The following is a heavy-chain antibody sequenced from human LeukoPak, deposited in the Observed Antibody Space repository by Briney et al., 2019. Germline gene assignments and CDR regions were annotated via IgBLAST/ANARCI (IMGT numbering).Heavy chain of an antibody. Sequence: PGGSLRLSCAASGFTFSRYAMRWVRQAPGKGVEWVSAISGRGGSKNYAGPVKGRLNIHRDNSKNTLYLQMNSLRAEDTAVYYCAKDFKDFVVVVAALDWGQGTLVTVSS. V-gene: IGHV3-23*01. D-gene: IGHD2-15*01. CDR3: AKDFKDFVVVVAALD. J-gene: IGHJ4*02. CDR2: ISGRGGSK. CDR1: GFTFSRYA.